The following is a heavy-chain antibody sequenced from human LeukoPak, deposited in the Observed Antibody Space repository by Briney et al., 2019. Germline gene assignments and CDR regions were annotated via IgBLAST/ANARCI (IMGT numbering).Heavy chain of an antibody. CDR1: GFTFSSYA. CDR2: ISGSSGST. V-gene: IGHV3-23*01. J-gene: IGHJ4*02. D-gene: IGHD3-10*01. CDR3: VKDGAIDVVRGVISPFDY. Sequence: GGSLRLSCSGSGFTFSSYAMSWVRQAPGKGLEWVSGISGSSGSTYYADSVKGRFTISRDNSKNTLYLQMSSLRAEDTAVYYCVKDGAIDVVRGVISPFDYWGQGTLVTVSS.